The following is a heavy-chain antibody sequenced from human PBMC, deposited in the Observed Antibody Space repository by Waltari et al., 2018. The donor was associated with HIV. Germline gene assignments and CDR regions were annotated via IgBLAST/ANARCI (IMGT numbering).Heavy chain of an antibody. V-gene: IGHV3-9*01. CDR3: AKGVGYYYDSSGYFDY. CDR1: GFTFADYA. CDR2: ISWNRGSI. Sequence: EVQLVESGGGLVQPGRSLRLSCAASGFTFADYAMHWVRQAPGKGVEWVSGISWNRGSIGYADSVKGRFTISRDNAKNSLYLQMNSLRAEDTALYYCAKGVGYYYDSSGYFDYWGQGTLVTVSS. J-gene: IGHJ4*02. D-gene: IGHD3-22*01.